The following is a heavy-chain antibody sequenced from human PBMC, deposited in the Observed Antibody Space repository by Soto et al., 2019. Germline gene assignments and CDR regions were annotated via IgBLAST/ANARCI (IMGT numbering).Heavy chain of an antibody. V-gene: IGHV4-34*01. D-gene: IGHD3-10*01. CDR3: ARERRVPRRGYDP. J-gene: IGHJ5*02. CDR2: INHSGST. CDR1: GGSFNNYY. Sequence: QVQLQQSGAGLLKPSETLSLTCAVYGGSFNNYYWAWIRQPPGKGLEWIGEINHSGSTTYNPSLKTRVTIAVDTSRNQFSLELNSVTAADTAVYYCARERRVPRRGYDPWGQGTLVIVSS.